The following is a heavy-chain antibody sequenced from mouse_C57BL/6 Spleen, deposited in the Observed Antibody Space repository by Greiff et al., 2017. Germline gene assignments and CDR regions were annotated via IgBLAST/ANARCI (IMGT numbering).Heavy chain of an antibody. CDR2: INPSSGYT. CDR1: GYTFTSYW. J-gene: IGHJ2*01. CDR3: APDSSGFDY. D-gene: IGHD3-2*02. Sequence: VQRVESGAELAKPGASVKLSCKASGYTFTSYWMHWVKQRPGQGLEWIGYINPSSGYTKYNQKFKDKATLTADKSSSTAYMQLSSLTYEDSAVYYCAPDSSGFDYWGQGTTLTVSS. V-gene: IGHV1-7*01.